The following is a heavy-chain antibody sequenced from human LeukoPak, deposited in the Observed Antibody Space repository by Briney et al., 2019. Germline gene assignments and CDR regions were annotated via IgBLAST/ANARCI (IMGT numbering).Heavy chain of an antibody. CDR1: GGSISSSNYY. CDR3: ASYGEAAAGVYYYYMDV. D-gene: IGHD6-13*01. V-gene: IGHV4-39*01. CDR2: IYYSGST. Sequence: SETLSLTCTVSGGSISSSNYYWGWIRQPPGKGLEWIGNIYYSGSTYYNPSFKSRLTISVDTSKNQFSLKLSSVTAADTAVYYCASYGEAAAGVYYYYMDVWGKGTTVTVSS. J-gene: IGHJ6*03.